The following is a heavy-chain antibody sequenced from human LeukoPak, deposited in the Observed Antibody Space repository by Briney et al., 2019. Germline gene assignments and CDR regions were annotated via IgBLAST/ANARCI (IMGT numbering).Heavy chain of an antibody. CDR3: ARGGRWELPRPYAFDI. Sequence: GASVKVSCKASGYTFTSYGTSWLRQAPGQGLEWMGWISTYNGHTNYAQKLQGRVTMTTDTSTSTAYMELRNLRSDDTAVYYCARGGRWELPRPYAFDIWGQGTMVTVSS. D-gene: IGHD1-26*01. CDR2: ISTYNGHT. J-gene: IGHJ3*02. V-gene: IGHV1-18*01. CDR1: GYTFTSYG.